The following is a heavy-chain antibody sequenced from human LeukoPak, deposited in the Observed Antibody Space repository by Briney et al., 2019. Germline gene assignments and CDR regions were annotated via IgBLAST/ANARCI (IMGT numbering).Heavy chain of an antibody. J-gene: IGHJ4*02. V-gene: IGHV4-59*08. CDR2: IYSSGNT. CDR3: ARRYTASPGERFDY. CDR1: GGSISTYY. Sequence: SETLSLTCTVSGGSISTYYWTWIRQPPGKGLEWIGYIYSSGNTNYNPSLSSRVTISLDTSKNQFSLMLRSLTAADTAVYYCARRYTASPGERFDYWGQRILVTVSS. D-gene: IGHD2-2*02.